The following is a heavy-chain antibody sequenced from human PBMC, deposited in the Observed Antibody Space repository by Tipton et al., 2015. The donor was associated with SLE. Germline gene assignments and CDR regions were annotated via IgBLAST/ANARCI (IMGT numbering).Heavy chain of an antibody. D-gene: IGHD6-19*01. V-gene: IGHV4-39*01. J-gene: IGHJ4*02. CDR1: GGSMSNFRYS. CDR2: IHYNGNT. Sequence: TLSLTCDVSGGSMSNFRYSWGWIRQPPGKGLEWIGTIHYNGNTYYNPSLKSRVTITINTSKIKFSLKLTSLTAADTAVYYFARLSFVYTSGWYIDYWGQGSLVTVSS. CDR3: ARLSFVYTSGWYIDY.